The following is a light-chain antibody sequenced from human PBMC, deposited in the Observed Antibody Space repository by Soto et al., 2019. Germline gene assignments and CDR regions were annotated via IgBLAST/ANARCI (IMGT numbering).Light chain of an antibody. CDR3: QQYSDWPLT. J-gene: IGKJ3*01. CDR2: SAS. CDR1: QSVRSN. Sequence: EIVMTQSPATLSVSPGERATLSCGASQSVRSNLAWYQQKPGQAPRLLIYSASTRATGIPARFSGSGSGTEFTPTISGLQSEDFAVYYCQQYSDWPLTFGPGTKVDIK. V-gene: IGKV3-15*01.